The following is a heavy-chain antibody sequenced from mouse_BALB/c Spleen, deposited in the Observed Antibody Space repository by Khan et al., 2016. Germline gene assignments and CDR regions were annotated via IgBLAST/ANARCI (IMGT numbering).Heavy chain of an antibody. D-gene: IGHD2-1*01. CDR3: TRSAYGNHPYYAMDY. V-gene: IGHV1-61*01. Sequence: QVQLQLPGTELVRPGASVKLSCKASGYSFTRYWMNWVKQRPGQGLEWIGMIHPSDSESRLNQKFKDKATLTVDNSSSIAYMQLSSPTSEDSAVYYCTRSAYGNHPYYAMDYWGQGTSVTVSS. CDR1: GYSFTRYW. J-gene: IGHJ4*01. CDR2: IHPSDSES.